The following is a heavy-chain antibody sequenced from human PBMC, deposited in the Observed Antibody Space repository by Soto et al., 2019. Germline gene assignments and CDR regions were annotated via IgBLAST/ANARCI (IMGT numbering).Heavy chain of an antibody. CDR1: GGTFISYT. CDR3: SRGASLGELNRAAFDI. CDR2: IIPILGIA. J-gene: IGHJ3*02. D-gene: IGHD3-10*01. V-gene: IGHV1-69*02. Sequence: QVQLVQSGAEVKKPGSSVQVSCKASGGTFISYTISWVRQAPGQGLERMGRIIPILGIANYAQTFQGRVTINADKYTSTAYRELSTLKAEDTAVDYCSRGASLGELNRAAFDIWGQGTMVTVSS.